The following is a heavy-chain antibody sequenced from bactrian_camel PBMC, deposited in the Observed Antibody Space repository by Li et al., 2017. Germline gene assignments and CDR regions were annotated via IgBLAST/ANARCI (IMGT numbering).Heavy chain of an antibody. CDR2: IFAGAGRVGSSK. CDR1: EDTSGHC. V-gene: IGHV3-3*01. J-gene: IGHJ7*01. D-gene: IGHD3*01. Sequence: PLVESGGGSVQAGGSLVLSCSASEDTSGHCMGWFRQVPGKEREGVASIFAGAGRVGSSKWYADSVKGRFTISQDNDRRTAFLQMNNLKPEDTAMYYCAAAGYGVRCARTDGIHYWGKGTQVT.